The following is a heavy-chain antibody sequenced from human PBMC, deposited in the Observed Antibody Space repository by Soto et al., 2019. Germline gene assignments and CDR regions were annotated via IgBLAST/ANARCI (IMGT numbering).Heavy chain of an antibody. Sequence: PGESLKISCKGSGYSFTSYWISWVRQMPGKGLEWLGRIDPSDSYTNYSPSFQGHVTISADKSISTAYLQWSSLKASDTAMYYSARGGYYDSSGYKDIAFDIWGQGTMVTVSS. V-gene: IGHV5-10-1*01. J-gene: IGHJ3*02. D-gene: IGHD3-22*01. CDR1: GYSFTSYW. CDR2: IDPSDSYT. CDR3: ARGGYYDSSGYKDIAFDI.